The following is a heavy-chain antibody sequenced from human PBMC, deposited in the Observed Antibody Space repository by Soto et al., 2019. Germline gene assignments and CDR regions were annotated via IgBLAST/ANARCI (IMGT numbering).Heavy chain of an antibody. J-gene: IGHJ6*02. V-gene: IGHV1-69*12. CDR1: GGTFSSYA. D-gene: IGHD5-18*01. Sequence: QVQLVQSGAEVKKPGSSVKVSCKASGGTFSSYAISWVRQAPGQGLEWMGGIIPIFGTANYAQKFQGRVTITADESTSTAYMELSSLRSEDTAVYYCARCNDTAMVREYYYYGMDVWGQGTTVTVSS. CDR2: IIPIFGTA. CDR3: ARCNDTAMVREYYYYGMDV.